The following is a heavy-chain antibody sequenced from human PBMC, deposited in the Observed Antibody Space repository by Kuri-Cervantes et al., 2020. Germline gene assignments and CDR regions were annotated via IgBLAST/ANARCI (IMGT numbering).Heavy chain of an antibody. CDR2: IYWDDDK. V-gene: IGHV2-5*08. D-gene: IGHD5-12*01. J-gene: IGHJ4*02. Sequence: TLSLTCTVSGGSISSGDYYWSWIRQPPGKALEWLTLIYWDDDKRYSPSLKSRLTITKDTSKNQVVLTMTNMDPADTATYYCAHYSGYEGFDYWGQGTLVTVSS. CDR3: AHYSGYEGFDY. CDR1: GGSISSGDYY.